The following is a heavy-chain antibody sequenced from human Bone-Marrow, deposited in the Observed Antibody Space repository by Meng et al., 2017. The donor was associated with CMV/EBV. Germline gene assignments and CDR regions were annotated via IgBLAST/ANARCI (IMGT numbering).Heavy chain of an antibody. Sequence: MGWGGQTAGKGVEWVCAINGSGGSKYSADSVKDRFTNSRDNSKDTLYLQMNSLRAEETAVYYCAKDLDALLWFGELYGYYYYGMDVWGQGTTVTVSS. J-gene: IGHJ6*02. CDR3: AKDLDALLWFGELYGYYYYGMDV. CDR2: INGSGGSK. D-gene: IGHD3-10*01. V-gene: IGHV3-23*01.